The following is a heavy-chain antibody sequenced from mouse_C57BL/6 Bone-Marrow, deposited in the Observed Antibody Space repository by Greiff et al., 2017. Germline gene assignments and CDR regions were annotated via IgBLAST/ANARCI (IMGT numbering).Heavy chain of an antibody. D-gene: IGHD2-2*01. V-gene: IGHV1-4*01. J-gene: IGHJ4*01. CDR1: GYTFTSYT. Sequence: QVQLQQSGAELARPGASVKMSCKASGYTFTSYTMHWVKQRPGQGLEWIGYINPSSGYTKYNQKCKDKATLTADKSSSTAYMQLRSLTSEDSAVYYCARWLSYAMDYWGQGTSVTVSS. CDR2: INPSSGYT. CDR3: ARWLSYAMDY.